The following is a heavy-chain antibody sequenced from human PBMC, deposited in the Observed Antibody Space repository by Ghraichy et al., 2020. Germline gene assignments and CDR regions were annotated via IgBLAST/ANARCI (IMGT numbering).Heavy chain of an antibody. CDR1: GFTFSSYS. J-gene: IGHJ6*02. CDR3: ARDKGDGDYDYRYGMDV. V-gene: IGHV3-48*02. CDR2: ISSSSSTI. D-gene: IGHD4-17*01. Sequence: GGSLRLSCAASGFTFSSYSMNWVRQAPGNGLEWVSYISSSSSTIYYADSVKGRFTISRDNAKNSLYLQMNSLRDEDTAVYYCARDKGDGDYDYRYGMDVWGQGTTVTVSS.